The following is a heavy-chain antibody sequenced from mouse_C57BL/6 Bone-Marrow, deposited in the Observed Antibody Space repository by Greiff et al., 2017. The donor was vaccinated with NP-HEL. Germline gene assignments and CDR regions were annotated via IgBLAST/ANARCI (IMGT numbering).Heavy chain of an antibody. CDR2: IHPNSGST. V-gene: IGHV1-64*01. D-gene: IGHD1-1*01. CDR1: GYTFTSYW. J-gene: IGHJ1*03. Sequence: QVQLQQPGAELVKPGASVKLSCKASGYTFTSYWMHWVKQRPGQGLEWILMIHPNSGSTNYNEKFKSKATLTVDKSSSTAYMQLSSLTSEDSAVYYCAREGSSYSFDVWGTGTTVTVSS. CDR3: AREGSSYSFDV.